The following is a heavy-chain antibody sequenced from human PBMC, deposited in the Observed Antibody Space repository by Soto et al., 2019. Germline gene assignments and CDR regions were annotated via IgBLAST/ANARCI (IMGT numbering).Heavy chain of an antibody. CDR1: GFSFRTTW. D-gene: IGHD1-26*01. CDR3: STGSPFSGRVFDY. CDR2: IKSKSAGETT. V-gene: IGHV3-15*05. Sequence: EVQLVESGGGLVKPGGSLRLSCAASGFSFRTTWMAWVRQAPGKGLEWVGRIKSKSAGETTDYADPVKGRFTISRDDSKDTLYLHLDSLETGDPAVYFCSTGSPFSGRVFDYWGQGTLVTVSS. J-gene: IGHJ4*02.